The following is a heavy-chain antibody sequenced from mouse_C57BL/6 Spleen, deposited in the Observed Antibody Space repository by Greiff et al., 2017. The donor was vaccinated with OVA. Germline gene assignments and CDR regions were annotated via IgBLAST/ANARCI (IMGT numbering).Heavy chain of an antibody. D-gene: IGHD1-1*01. CDR2: IHPNSGST. CDR1: GYTFTSYW. J-gene: IGHJ4*01. CDR3: ARSHYGSSPWAMDY. V-gene: IGHV1-64*01. Sequence: QVQLQQPGAELVKPGASVKLSCKASGYTFTSYWMHWVKQRPGQGLEWIGMIHPNSGSTNYNEKFKSKATLTVDKSSSTAYMQLSSLTSEDSAVYYCARSHYGSSPWAMDYWGQGTSVTVSS.